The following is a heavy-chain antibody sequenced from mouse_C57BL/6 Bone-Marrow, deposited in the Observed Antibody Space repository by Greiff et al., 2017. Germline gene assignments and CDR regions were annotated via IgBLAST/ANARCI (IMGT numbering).Heavy chain of an antibody. D-gene: IGHD2-5*01. CDR1: GFTFSSYT. V-gene: IGHV5-9*01. CDR3: ASNSAYYSNYGFAY. J-gene: IGHJ3*01. CDR2: ISGGGGNP. Sequence: EVHLVESGGGLVKPGGSLKLSCAASGFTFSSYTMSWVRQTPEKRLEWVATISGGGGNPYYPDSVKGRFTISRDNAKNTLYLQMSSLRSVDTALYYGASNSAYYSNYGFAYWGQGTLVTVSA.